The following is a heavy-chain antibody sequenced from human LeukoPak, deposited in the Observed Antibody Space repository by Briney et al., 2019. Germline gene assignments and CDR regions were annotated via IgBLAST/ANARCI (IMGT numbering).Heavy chain of an antibody. CDR3: ARVVPSSVWGSYLH. V-gene: IGHV4-34*01. D-gene: IGHD3-16*02. CDR2: INHSGST. CDR1: GGSFSGYY. Sequence: SETLSLTCAVYGGSFSGYYWSWIRQPPGKGLEWIGEINHSGSTNYNPSLKSRVTISVDTSKNQFSLKLSSVTAADTAVYYCARVVPSSVWGSYLHWGQGTLVTVSS. J-gene: IGHJ4*02.